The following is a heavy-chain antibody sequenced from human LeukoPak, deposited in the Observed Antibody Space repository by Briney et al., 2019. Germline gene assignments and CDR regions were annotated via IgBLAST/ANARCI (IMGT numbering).Heavy chain of an antibody. CDR3: ARAVGEITIFGVVTHDAFDI. J-gene: IGHJ3*02. CDR1: GGSISSYY. D-gene: IGHD3-3*01. Sequence: SETLSLTCTVSGGSISSYYWSWIRQPAGKGLEWIGRIYTSGSTNYNPSLKSRVTMSVDTSKNQFSLKLSSVTAADTAVYYCARAVGEITIFGVVTHDAFDIWGQGTMVTVSS. CDR2: IYTSGST. V-gene: IGHV4-4*07.